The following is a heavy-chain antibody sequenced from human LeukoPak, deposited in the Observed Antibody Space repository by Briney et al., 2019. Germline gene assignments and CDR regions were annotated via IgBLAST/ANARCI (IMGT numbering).Heavy chain of an antibody. D-gene: IGHD3-10*01. Sequence: GGSLRLSCAASGFTFSSYSMNWVRQAPGKGLEWVSSISSSSYIYYADPVKGRFTISRDNAKNSLYLQMNSLRAEDTAVYYCARGRAMVRGGNNWFDPWGQGTLVTVSS. CDR1: GFTFSSYS. CDR3: ARGRAMVRGGNNWFDP. V-gene: IGHV3-21*01. J-gene: IGHJ5*02. CDR2: ISSSSYI.